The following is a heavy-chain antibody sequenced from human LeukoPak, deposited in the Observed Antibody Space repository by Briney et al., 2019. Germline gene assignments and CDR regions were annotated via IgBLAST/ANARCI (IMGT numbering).Heavy chain of an antibody. CDR1: GFSVSNTY. V-gene: IGHV3-53*01. CDR2: IYSGGNT. Sequence: GGSLRLSCAASGFSVSNTYMSWVRQAPGKGLEWVSIYSGGNTYYADSVKGRFTISRDNSKNTLYLQMNRLRPEDTAVYYCARGTVTAPDYWGQGTPVTVSS. CDR3: ARGTVTAPDY. D-gene: IGHD2-21*02. J-gene: IGHJ4*02.